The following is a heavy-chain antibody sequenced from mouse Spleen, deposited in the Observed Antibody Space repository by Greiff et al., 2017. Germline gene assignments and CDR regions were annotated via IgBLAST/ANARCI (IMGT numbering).Heavy chain of an antibody. Sequence: ESGPGLVKPSQSLSLTCSVTGYSITSGYYWNWIRQFPGNKLEWMGYISYDGSNNYNPSLKNRISITRDTSKNQFFLKLNSVTTEDTATYYCARAYYYGSSPWDYWGQGTSVTVSS. CDR3: ARAYYYGSSPWDY. D-gene: IGHD1-1*01. V-gene: IGHV3-6*02. CDR1: GYSITSGYY. CDR2: ISYDGSN. J-gene: IGHJ4*01.